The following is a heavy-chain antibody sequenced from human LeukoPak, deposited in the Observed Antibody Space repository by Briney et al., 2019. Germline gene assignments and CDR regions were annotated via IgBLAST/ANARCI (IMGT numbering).Heavy chain of an antibody. Sequence: GGSLRLSCAVSGFTFSSYWMSWVRQAPGKGLEWVANIKQDGSEKYYVDSVKGRFTISRDNAKNSLYLQMNSLRAEDTAVYYCAKEWAPRLSPNIAVAGTLDYWGQGTLVTVSS. CDR3: AKEWAPRLSPNIAVAGTLDY. D-gene: IGHD6-19*01. J-gene: IGHJ4*02. CDR2: IKQDGSEK. CDR1: GFTFSSYW. V-gene: IGHV3-7*01.